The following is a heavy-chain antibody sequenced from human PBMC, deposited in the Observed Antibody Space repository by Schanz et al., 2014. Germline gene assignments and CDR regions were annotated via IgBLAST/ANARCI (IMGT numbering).Heavy chain of an antibody. CDR2: IIPVLAIA. Sequence: QVHLVQSGAEVKKPGSSVKVSCKASGGTFSSYTISWIRQAPGQGLEWMGRIIPVLAIADYAQKFQGRVTITADKSTSTASMELRSLRSDDTAVYYCARDRRRYCSTASCLHDNWFDPWGQGTLVIVSS. V-gene: IGHV1-69*08. D-gene: IGHD2-2*01. CDR1: GGTFSSYT. CDR3: ARDRRRYCSTASCLHDNWFDP. J-gene: IGHJ5*02.